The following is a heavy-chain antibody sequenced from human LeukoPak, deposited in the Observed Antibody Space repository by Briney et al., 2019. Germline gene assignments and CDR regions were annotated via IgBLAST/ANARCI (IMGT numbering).Heavy chain of an antibody. CDR1: GFTFSSYG. CDR2: ISHDGGAK. CDR3: ARDWGSSGWYNWFDP. V-gene: IGHV3-30*03. D-gene: IGHD3-16*01. J-gene: IGHJ5*02. Sequence: SGGSLRLSCAASGFTFSSYGMHWIRQAPDKGLEWVAMISHDGGAKYYGDSVKGRLTISRDNSDNTLYLQMNSLRVEDTAVYYCARDWGSSGWYNWFDPWGQGILVTVSS.